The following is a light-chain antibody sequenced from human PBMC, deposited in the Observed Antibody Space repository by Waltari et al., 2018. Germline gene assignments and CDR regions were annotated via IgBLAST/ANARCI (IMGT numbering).Light chain of an antibody. Sequence: DIQMTQSPSSLSASVGDRVTITCRASQNINSFLNWYQQKPGSARKLLIYSASSLHSRVPSRFSGSGSGTDYTLTISSLQPEDFATYYCQQSYSTWTSGQGTKVEIK. CDR1: QNINSF. CDR2: SAS. J-gene: IGKJ1*01. CDR3: QQSYSTWT. V-gene: IGKV1-39*01.